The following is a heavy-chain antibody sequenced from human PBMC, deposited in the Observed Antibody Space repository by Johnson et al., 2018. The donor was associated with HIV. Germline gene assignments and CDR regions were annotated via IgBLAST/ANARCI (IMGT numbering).Heavy chain of an antibody. V-gene: IGHV3-15*01. D-gene: IGHD1-1*01. CDR3: TTGLYWNDAFDI. Sequence: VQLVESGGGLVQPGGSLRLSCAASGFTFSDAWMNWVRQAPGKGLEWVGRVKSKADGGTTDYAAPVKGRFTITRDGSKNTLYLQMNSLKTEDTAVYYCTTGLYWNDAFDICGQGTMVTVSS. CDR1: GFTFSDAW. CDR2: VKSKADGGTT. J-gene: IGHJ3*02.